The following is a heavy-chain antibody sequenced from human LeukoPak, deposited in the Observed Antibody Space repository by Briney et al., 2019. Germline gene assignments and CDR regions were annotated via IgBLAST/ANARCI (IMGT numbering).Heavy chain of an antibody. CDR3: AELGITMIGGV. CDR2: ISSSGSTI. Sequence: GGSLRLSCAASGFTLSSHSMNWVRQAPGKGLEWASYISSSGSTIYYADSVKGRFTISRDNAKNSLYPQMNSLRAEDTAVYYCAELGITMIGGVWGKGTTVTISS. J-gene: IGHJ6*04. V-gene: IGHV3-48*04. D-gene: IGHD3-10*02. CDR1: GFTLSSHS.